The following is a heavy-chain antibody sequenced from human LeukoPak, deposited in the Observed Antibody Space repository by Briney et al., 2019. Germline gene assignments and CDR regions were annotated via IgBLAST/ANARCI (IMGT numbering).Heavy chain of an antibody. D-gene: IGHD1-26*01. CDR3: AKVRDGGTGAFDI. CDR2: ISYDGSNK. Sequence: GGSLRLSCAASGFTFSSYGMHWVRQAPGKGLEWVAVISYDGSNKYYADSVKGRFTISRDNSKNTLYLRMNSLRAEDTAVYYCAKVRDGGTGAFDIWGQGTMVTVSS. V-gene: IGHV3-30*18. CDR1: GFTFSSYG. J-gene: IGHJ3*02.